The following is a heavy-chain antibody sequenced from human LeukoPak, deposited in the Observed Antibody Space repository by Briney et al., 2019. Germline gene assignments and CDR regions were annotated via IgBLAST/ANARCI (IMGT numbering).Heavy chain of an antibody. CDR1: GGSISSYY. CDR2: IYTSGST. Sequence: SETLSLTCTVSGGSISSYYWSWIRQPAGKGLEWIGRIYTSGSTNYNPSLKSRVTRSVDTSKNQFSLKLSSVTAADTAVYYCARGSAVVSAFDYWGQGTLATVSS. V-gene: IGHV4-4*07. CDR3: ARGSAVVSAFDY. D-gene: IGHD3-22*01. J-gene: IGHJ4*02.